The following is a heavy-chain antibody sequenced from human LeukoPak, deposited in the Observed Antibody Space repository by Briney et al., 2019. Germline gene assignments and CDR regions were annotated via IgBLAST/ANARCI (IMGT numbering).Heavy chain of an antibody. D-gene: IGHD3-22*01. J-gene: IGHJ4*02. CDR1: GITLSNYG. Sequence: GGSLRLSCAVSGITLSNYGMSWVRQAPGKGLEWVAGISGSGGRTNYADSVKGRFTISRDNPKNTLILQMNSLRPEDTAVYLCAKRGVVIRVILVGFHKEAYYFDSWGQGALVTVSS. CDR3: AKRGVVIRVILVGFHKEAYYFDS. V-gene: IGHV3-23*01. CDR2: ISGSGGRT.